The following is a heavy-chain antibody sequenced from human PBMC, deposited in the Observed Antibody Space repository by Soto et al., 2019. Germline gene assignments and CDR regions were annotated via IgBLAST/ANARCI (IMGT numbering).Heavy chain of an antibody. CDR3: ASQDPTGGYYFDH. J-gene: IGHJ4*01. V-gene: IGHV1-3*01. CDR2: INAGNGNT. D-gene: IGHD3-10*01. CDR1: GYIFLSYA. Sequence: VASVKVSCKTSGYIFLSYAMHWVRQAPGQRLEWMGWINAGNGNTKYSQKFQDRVTISRDAPASTAYMELSSLRSEDTAVYYCASQDPTGGYYFDHWG.